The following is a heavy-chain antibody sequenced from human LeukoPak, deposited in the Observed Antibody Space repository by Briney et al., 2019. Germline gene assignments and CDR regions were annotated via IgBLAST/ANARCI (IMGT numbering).Heavy chain of an antibody. CDR3: ARRYSGYDFGY. J-gene: IGHJ4*02. D-gene: IGHD5-12*01. Sequence: ASVKVSCKASGYPFTVYNIHWVRQAPGQGLEWMGRINSSGGSTIYAQKFQGRVTMTRDTSTTTVYMEMNSLRPEDTAVYSCARRYSGYDFGYWGQGTLVTVSS. CDR2: INSSGGST. CDR1: GYPFTVYN. V-gene: IGHV1-46*01.